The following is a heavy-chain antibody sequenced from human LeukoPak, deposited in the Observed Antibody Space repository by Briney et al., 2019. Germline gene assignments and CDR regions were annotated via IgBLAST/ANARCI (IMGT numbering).Heavy chain of an antibody. CDR1: GYSISSGYY. V-gene: IGHV4-38-2*01. D-gene: IGHD1-26*01. CDR2: IYHSGST. J-gene: IGHJ4*02. CDR3: AGRGSYYRFHDY. Sequence: SETLSLTCAVSGYSISSGYYWGWIRQPPGKGLEWIGIIYHSGSTYYNPSLKSRVTISVDTSKNQFSLKLNSVTAADTAVYYCAGRGSYYRFHDYWGQGTLVTVSS.